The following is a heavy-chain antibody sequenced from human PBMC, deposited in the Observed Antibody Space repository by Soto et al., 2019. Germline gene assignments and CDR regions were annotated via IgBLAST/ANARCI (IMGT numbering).Heavy chain of an antibody. V-gene: IGHV4-61*03. D-gene: IGHD3-3*01. J-gene: IGHJ5*02. CDR2: IYYSGST. Sequence: SETLSLACPVSVASFTSGSTYWTWILQPQGKGLEWIGNIYYSGSTKYNPSLKSRVTISVDRSRNHFSLNLRSVTTADTALYYCARDTSYDFWSGYVGFDPWGQGTLVTVSS. CDR1: VASFTSGSTY. CDR3: ARDTSYDFWSGYVGFDP.